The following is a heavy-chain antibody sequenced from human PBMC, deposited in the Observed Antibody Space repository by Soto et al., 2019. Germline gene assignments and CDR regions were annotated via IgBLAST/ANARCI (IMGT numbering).Heavy chain of an antibody. CDR3: AREGYYYDSSGYYPRYYFDY. Sequence: QVQLVESGGGVVQPGRSLRLSCAASGFTFSSYAMHWVCQAPGKGLEWVAVISYDGSNKYYADSVKGRFTISRDNSKNTLYLQMNSLRAEDTAVYYCAREGYYYDSSGYYPRYYFDYWGQGTLVTVSS. CDR2: ISYDGSNK. J-gene: IGHJ4*02. V-gene: IGHV3-30-3*01. CDR1: GFTFSSYA. D-gene: IGHD3-22*01.